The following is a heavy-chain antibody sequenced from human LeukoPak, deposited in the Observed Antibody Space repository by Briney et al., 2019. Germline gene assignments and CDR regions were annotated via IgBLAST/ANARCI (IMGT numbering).Heavy chain of an antibody. CDR2: INHSGST. Sequence: PSETLSLTCAVYGGSFSGYYWSWIRQPPGKGLEWIGEINHSGSTNYNPSLKSRVTISVDTSKNQFSLKLSSVTAADTAVYYCASSYYYDSSGYYNDYWGQGTLVTVSS. CDR3: ASSYYYDSSGYYNDY. J-gene: IGHJ4*02. CDR1: GGSFSGYY. V-gene: IGHV4-34*01. D-gene: IGHD3-22*01.